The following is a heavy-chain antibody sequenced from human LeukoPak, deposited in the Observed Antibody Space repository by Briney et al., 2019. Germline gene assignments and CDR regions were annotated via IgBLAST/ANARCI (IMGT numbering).Heavy chain of an antibody. CDR3: ARDRDYGDFNWFDP. CDR2: IYYSGST. D-gene: IGHD4-17*01. V-gene: IGHV4-59*01. CDR1: GGSISSYY. Sequence: SETLSLTCTVSGGSISSYYWSWIRQPPGKGLEWIGYIYYSGSTNYNPSLKSRVTISVDTSKNQFSLKLSSVTAADTAVYYCARDRDYGDFNWFDPRGQGTLVTVSS. J-gene: IGHJ5*02.